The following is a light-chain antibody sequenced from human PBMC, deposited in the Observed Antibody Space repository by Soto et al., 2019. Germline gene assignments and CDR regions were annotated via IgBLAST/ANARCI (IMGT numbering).Light chain of an antibody. J-gene: IGLJ1*01. Sequence: QSVLTQPAAVSGSTGQSITISCTGTSSDVGYYNLVSRYQQHPGKAPKLIIYEVNKRPSGFSNRFSGSKSGNTASLTIPGLQAEDEADYYCCSYAGSTTHYVFGTGTKVTVL. CDR3: CSYAGSTTHYV. CDR2: EVN. V-gene: IGLV2-23*02. CDR1: SSDVGYYNL.